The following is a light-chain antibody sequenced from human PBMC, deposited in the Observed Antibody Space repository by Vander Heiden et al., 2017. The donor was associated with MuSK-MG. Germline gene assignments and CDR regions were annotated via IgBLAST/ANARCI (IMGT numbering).Light chain of an antibody. Sequence: DIQMTQSPSSLSASVGDRVTITCQASQDIRKYLNWYQQKPGKAPKLLIYDASNLETGVPSRFSGSESGTDFTFTISSLQPVDFATYFCQQYANLPYTFAQGTKLEIK. CDR3: QQYANLPYT. V-gene: IGKV1-33*01. CDR2: DAS. J-gene: IGKJ2*01. CDR1: QDIRKY.